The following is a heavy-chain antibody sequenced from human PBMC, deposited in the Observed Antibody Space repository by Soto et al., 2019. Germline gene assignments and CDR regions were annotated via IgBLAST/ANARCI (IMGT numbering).Heavy chain of an antibody. CDR3: ATDNCSGGSCPTNDAFDI. Sequence: GASVKVSCKASGGTFSSYAISWVRQAPGQGLEWMGGIIPIFGTTIYAQKFQGRVTMTEDTSTDTAYMELSSLRSEDTAVYYCATDNCSGGSCPTNDAFDIWGQGTMVTVSS. CDR1: GGTFSSYA. J-gene: IGHJ3*02. D-gene: IGHD2-15*01. CDR2: IIPIFGTT. V-gene: IGHV1-69*06.